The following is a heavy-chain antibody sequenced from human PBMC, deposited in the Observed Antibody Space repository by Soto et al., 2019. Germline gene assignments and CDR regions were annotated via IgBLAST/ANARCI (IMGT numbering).Heavy chain of an antibody. CDR1: GYTFTGYY. V-gene: IGHV1-2*04. Sequence: ASVKVSCKASGYTFTGYYMHWVRQAPGQGLEWMGWINPNSGGTNYAQKFQGWVTMTRDTSISTAYMELSRLRSDDTAVYYCARVFCSSTSCYTKDYYGMDVWGQGTTVT. CDR3: ARVFCSSTSCYTKDYYGMDV. D-gene: IGHD2-2*02. J-gene: IGHJ6*02. CDR2: INPNSGGT.